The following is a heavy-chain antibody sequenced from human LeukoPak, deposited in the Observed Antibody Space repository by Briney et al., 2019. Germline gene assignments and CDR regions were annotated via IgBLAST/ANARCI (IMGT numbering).Heavy chain of an antibody. CDR1: GFTFSSYG. CDR3: ARESESRGLVLDY. J-gene: IGHJ4*02. CDR2: IWYDGSNK. V-gene: IGHV3-33*01. D-gene: IGHD6-19*01. Sequence: GGSLRLSCAASGFTFSSYGMHWVRQAPGKGLEWVAVIWYDGSNKYYADSVKGRFTISRDNSKNTLYLQMNSLRAEDTAVYYCARESESRGLVLDYWGQGTLVTVSS.